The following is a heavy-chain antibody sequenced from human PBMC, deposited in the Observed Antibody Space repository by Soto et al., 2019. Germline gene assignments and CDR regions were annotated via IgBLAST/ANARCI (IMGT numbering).Heavy chain of an antibody. Sequence: PGGSLRLSCAASGFTFSSYAMSWVRQAPGKELEWVSAISGSGGSTYYADSVKGRFTISRDNSKNTLYLQMNSLRAEDTAVYYCAKVPPKYSSSWYAYFDYWGQGTLVTVSS. J-gene: IGHJ4*02. D-gene: IGHD6-13*01. CDR2: ISGSGGST. V-gene: IGHV3-23*01. CDR1: GFTFSSYA. CDR3: AKVPPKYSSSWYAYFDY.